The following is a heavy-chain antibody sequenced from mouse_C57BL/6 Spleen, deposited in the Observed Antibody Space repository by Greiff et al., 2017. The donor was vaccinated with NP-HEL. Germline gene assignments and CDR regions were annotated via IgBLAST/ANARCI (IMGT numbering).Heavy chain of an antibody. CDR2: IHPNSGST. CDR1: GYTFTSYW. D-gene: IGHD3-1*01. V-gene: IGHV1-64*01. CDR3: ARVIGACYEMDY. J-gene: IGHJ4*01. Sequence: QVQLQQPGAELVKPGASVKLSCKASGYTFTSYWMHWVKQRPGQGLEWIGMIHPNSGSTNYYKKFKSKATLTVDKSSSTAYMQLSSLTSEDSAVYYCARVIGACYEMDYGGQGTSVTVSS.